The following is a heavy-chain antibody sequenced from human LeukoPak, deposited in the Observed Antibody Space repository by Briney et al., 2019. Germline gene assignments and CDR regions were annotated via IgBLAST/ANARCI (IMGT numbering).Heavy chain of an antibody. J-gene: IGHJ4*02. D-gene: IGHD3-9*01. CDR3: ARGGDYDILTGYTRGGDY. V-gene: IGHV1-8*01. Sequence: ASVKVSCKASGYTFTSYGINWVRQATGQGLEWMGWMNPNSGNTGYAQKFQGRVTMTRNTSISTAYMELSSLRSKDTAVYYCARGGDYDILTGYTRGGDYWGQGTLVTVSS. CDR1: GYTFTSYG. CDR2: MNPNSGNT.